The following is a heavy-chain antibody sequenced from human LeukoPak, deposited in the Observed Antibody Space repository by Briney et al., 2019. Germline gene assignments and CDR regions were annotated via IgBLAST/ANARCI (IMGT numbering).Heavy chain of an antibody. V-gene: IGHV3-48*03. Sequence: PGGSLRLSCAASGFTLSLYEMTWVRQAPGKGLEWVSYITRSGSTTYYADSVKGRFTISRDNAKNSLYLQMNSLTTEDTAVYYCARDMAAAGDYWGQGTLVTVSS. CDR1: GFTLSLYE. CDR2: ITRSGSTT. CDR3: ARDMAAAGDY. J-gene: IGHJ4*02. D-gene: IGHD6-13*01.